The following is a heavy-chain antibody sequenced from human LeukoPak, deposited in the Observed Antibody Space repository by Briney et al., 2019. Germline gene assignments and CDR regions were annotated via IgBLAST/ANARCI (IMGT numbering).Heavy chain of an antibody. CDR3: ARHVNWGSGQSWFDP. CDR2: INPSGGST. Sequence: ASVTVSRKASGYTFTSYYMHWVRQAPGQGLEWMGIINPSGGSTSYAQKFQGRVTMTRDTSTSTVYMELSSLRSEDTAMYYCARHVNWGSGQSWFDPWGQGTLVTVSS. V-gene: IGHV1-46*01. D-gene: IGHD3-10*01. CDR1: GYTFTSYY. J-gene: IGHJ5*02.